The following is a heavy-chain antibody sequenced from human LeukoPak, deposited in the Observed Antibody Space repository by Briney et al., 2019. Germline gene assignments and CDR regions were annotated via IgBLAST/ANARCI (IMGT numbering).Heavy chain of an antibody. V-gene: IGHV3-48*03. J-gene: IGHJ6*03. CDR1: GFTFSNYE. CDR3: AKDATPALGTVYMDV. D-gene: IGHD6-13*01. CDR2: LSNFGDII. Sequence: PGGSLRLSCAASGFTFSNYEMNWVRQAPGKGLEWISHLSNFGDIIHYADSVEGRFTISRDNDKNSIYLQMNSLRAEDTAVYYCAKDATPALGTVYMDVWGKGTTVTISS.